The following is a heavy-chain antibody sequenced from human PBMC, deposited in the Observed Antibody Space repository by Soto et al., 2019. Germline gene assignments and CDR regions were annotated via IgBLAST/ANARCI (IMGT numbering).Heavy chain of an antibody. V-gene: IGHV1-69*13. Sequence: VASVKVSGKASGVTFSSYAISWVRQAPGQGLEWMGGIIPIFGTANYAQKFQGRVTITADESTSTAYMELSSLRSEDTAVYYCARGHYYDSSGYYWGQGTLVTVSS. CDR2: IIPIFGTA. CDR1: GVTFSSYA. D-gene: IGHD3-22*01. J-gene: IGHJ4*02. CDR3: ARGHYYDSSGYY.